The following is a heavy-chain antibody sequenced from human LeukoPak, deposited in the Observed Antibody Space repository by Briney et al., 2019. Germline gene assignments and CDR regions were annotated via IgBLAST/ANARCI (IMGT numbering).Heavy chain of an antibody. J-gene: IGHJ4*02. CDR1: GYTFTSYG. CDR2: ISAYNGNT. Sequence: ASVKVSCKASGYTFTSYGISWVRQAPGQGLEWMGWISAYNGNTNYAQELQGRVTITADTSTSTAYRELRSLRSDDTAVYYCARDSSAAAGDYWGQGTLVTASS. D-gene: IGHD6-13*01. V-gene: IGHV1-18*01. CDR3: ARDSSAAAGDY.